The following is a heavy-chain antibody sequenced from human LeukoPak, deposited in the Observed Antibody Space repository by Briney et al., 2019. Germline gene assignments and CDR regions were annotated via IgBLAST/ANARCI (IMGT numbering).Heavy chain of an antibody. Sequence: PGGSLRLSCAASGVTFSSYEMNWVRQAPGKGLGWVSYISSSGSSIYYAESVEGRFTISRDIAKNSLYLQMNSLRAEDTAVYYCASCASVSCYPVYYYYGMDVWGQGTTVTVSS. V-gene: IGHV3-48*03. D-gene: IGHD2-2*01. CDR2: ISSSGSSI. J-gene: IGHJ6*02. CDR1: GVTFSSYE. CDR3: ASCASVSCYPVYYYYGMDV.